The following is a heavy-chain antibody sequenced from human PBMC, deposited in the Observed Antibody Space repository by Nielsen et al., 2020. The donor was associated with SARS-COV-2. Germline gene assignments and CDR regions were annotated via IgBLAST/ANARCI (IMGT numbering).Heavy chain of an antibody. CDR1: GFTFGDYA. CDR3: TRDDFWSGYYSY. CDR2: IRSKAYGGTT. D-gene: IGHD3-3*01. V-gene: IGHV3-49*04. Sequence: GESLKISCTASGFTFGDYAMSWVRQAPGKGLEWVGFIRSKAYGGTTEYAASVKGRFTISRDDSKHIAYLQMNSLKTEDTAVYYCTRDDFWSGYYSYWGQGTLVTVSS. J-gene: IGHJ4*02.